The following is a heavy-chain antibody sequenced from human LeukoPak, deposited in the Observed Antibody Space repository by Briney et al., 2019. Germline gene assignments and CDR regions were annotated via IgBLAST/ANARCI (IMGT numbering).Heavy chain of an antibody. CDR2: ISGSGGST. D-gene: IGHD3-3*01. V-gene: IGHV3-23*01. Sequence: GGSLRLSCTASGFTFSSLAMHWVRQAPGKGLEWVSAISGSGGSTYYADSVKGRFTISRDNSKNTLYLQMNSLRAEDTAVYYCAKDLSRITIFGVFFDYWGQGTLVTVSS. J-gene: IGHJ4*02. CDR1: GFTFSSLA. CDR3: AKDLSRITIFGVFFDY.